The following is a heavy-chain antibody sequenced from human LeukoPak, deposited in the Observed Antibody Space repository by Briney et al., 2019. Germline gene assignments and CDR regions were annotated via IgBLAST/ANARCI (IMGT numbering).Heavy chain of an antibody. CDR1: GFTFRSYA. J-gene: IGHJ4*02. CDR3: VIGGIAAADNYFDY. CDR2: ISGNGDST. Sequence: GGSLRLSCSASGFTFRSYAMHWVRQAPGKGLEYVSAISGNGDSTYYADSVKGTFTISRDNSKNTLYLQMSSLRAEDTAVYYCVIGGIAAADNYFDYWGQGTLVTVSS. D-gene: IGHD6-13*01. V-gene: IGHV3-64D*06.